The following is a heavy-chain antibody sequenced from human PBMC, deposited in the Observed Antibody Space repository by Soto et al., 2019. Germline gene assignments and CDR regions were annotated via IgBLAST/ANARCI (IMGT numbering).Heavy chain of an antibody. CDR1: GYTFTSYG. D-gene: IGHD2-2*01. Sequence: ASVKVSCKASGYTFTSYGISWVRQAPGQGLEWMGWISAYNGNTNYAQKLQGRVTMTTDTSTSTAYMELRSLRSDDTAVYYCARALYPLLWSYYGMDVWGQGTTVTVSS. V-gene: IGHV1-18*04. CDR2: ISAYNGNT. CDR3: ARALYPLLWSYYGMDV. J-gene: IGHJ6*02.